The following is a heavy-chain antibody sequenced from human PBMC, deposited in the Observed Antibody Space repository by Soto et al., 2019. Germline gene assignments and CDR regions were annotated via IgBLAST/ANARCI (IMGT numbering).Heavy chain of an antibody. CDR2: INPSSGST. CDR3: ARDRAPGWAYYYGMDV. Sequence: VKVSCKASGNTFTSYYMHWVRQAPGQGLEWMGIINPSSGSTSYAQKFQGRVTMTRDTSTSTVYMELSSLRSEDTAVYYCARDRAPGWAYYYGMDVWGQGTTVTVS. D-gene: IGHD1-26*01. V-gene: IGHV1-46*03. J-gene: IGHJ6*02. CDR1: GNTFTSYY.